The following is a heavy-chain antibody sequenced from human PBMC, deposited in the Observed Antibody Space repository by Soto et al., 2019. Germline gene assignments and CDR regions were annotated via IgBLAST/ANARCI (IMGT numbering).Heavy chain of an antibody. Sequence: SETLSLTCTVSGGSISNHYWSWIRQPPGKGLEWIGYIYYSGSTNYNPSLKSRVTISVDTSKNQFSLKLSSVTAADTAVYYCARSGGLFDYWGQGTLVTVSS. J-gene: IGHJ4*02. CDR1: GGSISNHY. CDR2: IYYSGST. CDR3: ARSGGLFDY. V-gene: IGHV4-59*11. D-gene: IGHD2-15*01.